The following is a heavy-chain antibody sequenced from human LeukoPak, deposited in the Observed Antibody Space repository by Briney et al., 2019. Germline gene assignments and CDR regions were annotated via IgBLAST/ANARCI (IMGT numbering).Heavy chain of an antibody. Sequence: SETLSLTCTVSGGSISSSSYYWSWIRQPPGKGLEWIGEINHSGSTNYNPSLKSRVTVSVDTSKNQFSLKLSSVTAADTAVYYCARILHLGSQQLDYWGQGTLVTVSS. J-gene: IGHJ4*02. CDR1: GGSISSSSYY. CDR2: INHSGST. D-gene: IGHD6-13*01. V-gene: IGHV4-39*07. CDR3: ARILHLGSQQLDY.